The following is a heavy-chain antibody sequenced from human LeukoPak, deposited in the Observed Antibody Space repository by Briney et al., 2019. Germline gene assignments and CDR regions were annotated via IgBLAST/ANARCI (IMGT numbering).Heavy chain of an antibody. Sequence: PSETLSLTCAVYGGSFSGYYWSWIRRPPGKGLEWIGEINHSGSTNYNPSLKSRVTISVDTSKNQFSLKLSSVTAADTAVYYCARVRGRGYSYVSSWGQGTLVTVSS. J-gene: IGHJ5*02. V-gene: IGHV4-34*01. CDR2: INHSGST. CDR1: GGSFSGYY. D-gene: IGHD5-18*01. CDR3: ARVRGRGYSYVSS.